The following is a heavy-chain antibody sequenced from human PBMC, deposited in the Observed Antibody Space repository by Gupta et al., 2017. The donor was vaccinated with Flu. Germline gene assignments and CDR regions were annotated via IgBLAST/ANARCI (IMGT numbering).Heavy chain of an antibody. D-gene: IGHD2-2*02. CDR2: IIPISGTA. Sequence: GVRQAPGQGLEWMGGIIPISGTANYAQKFQGRVTITADESTSTAYMELSSLRSEDTAVYYCARDFSHYCSSTSCYTWFDPWGQGTLVTVSS. J-gene: IGHJ5*02. V-gene: IGHV1-69*01. CDR3: ARDFSHYCSSTSCYTWFDP.